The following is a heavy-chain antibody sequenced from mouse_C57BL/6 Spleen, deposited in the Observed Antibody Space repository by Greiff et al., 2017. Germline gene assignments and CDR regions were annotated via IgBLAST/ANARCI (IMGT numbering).Heavy chain of an antibody. J-gene: IGHJ4*01. Sequence: VQLKESGPGLVQPSQSLSITCTVSGFSLTSYGVHWVRQSPGKGLEWLGVIWSGGSTDYNAAFISRLSISKDNSKSQVFFKMNSLQADDTAIYYCARNYGQFYAMDYWGQGTSVTVSS. D-gene: IGHD1-1*01. CDR1: GFSLTSYG. V-gene: IGHV2-2*01. CDR2: IWSGGST. CDR3: ARNYGQFYAMDY.